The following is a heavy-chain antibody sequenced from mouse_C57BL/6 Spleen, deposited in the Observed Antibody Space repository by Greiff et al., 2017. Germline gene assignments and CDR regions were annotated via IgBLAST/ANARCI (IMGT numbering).Heavy chain of an antibody. CDR1: GYTFTEYT. Sequence: VQLQQSGAELVKPGASVKLSCKASGYTFTEYTIHWVKQRSGQGLEWIGWFYPGCGSIKYNEKFKDKATLTADKSSSTVYMELSRLTSEDSAVYFCARHEGEAYYYGSSPWCAYWGQGTLVTVSA. V-gene: IGHV1-62-2*01. D-gene: IGHD1-1*01. J-gene: IGHJ3*01. CDR3: ARHEGEAYYYGSSPWCAY. CDR2: FYPGCGSI.